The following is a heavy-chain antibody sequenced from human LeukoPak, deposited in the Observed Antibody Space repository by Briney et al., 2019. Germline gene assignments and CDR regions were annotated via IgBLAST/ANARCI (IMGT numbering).Heavy chain of an antibody. J-gene: IGHJ3*02. CDR2: IIPIFGTA. CDR3: ARDIMITFGGVIVNSAFDI. Sequence: SVKVSRKASGGTFSSYAISWVRQAPGQGLEWMGGIIPIFGTANYAQKFQGRVTITTDESTSTAYMELSSLRSEGTAVYYCARDIMITFGGVIVNSAFDIWGQGTMVTVSS. D-gene: IGHD3-16*02. V-gene: IGHV1-69*05. CDR1: GGTFSSYA.